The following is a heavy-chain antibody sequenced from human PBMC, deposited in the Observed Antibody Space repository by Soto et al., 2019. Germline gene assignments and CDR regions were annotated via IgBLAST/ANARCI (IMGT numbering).Heavy chain of an antibody. V-gene: IGHV3-74*01. CDR1: GFTFDTYW. D-gene: IGHD2-21*01. Sequence: GGSLRLSCAASGFTFDTYWMNWVRQAPGTGPEWLSGIKSDGTISSYADSVKGRFSISRDNPRNTLSLQMNSLRADDTAVYYCARLSGDHSAFFSYGMDSWGQGTTVTVSS. J-gene: IGHJ6*02. CDR2: IKSDGTIS. CDR3: ARLSGDHSAFFSYGMDS.